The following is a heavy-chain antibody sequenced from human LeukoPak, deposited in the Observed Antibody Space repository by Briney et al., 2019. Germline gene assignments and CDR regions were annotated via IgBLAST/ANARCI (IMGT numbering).Heavy chain of an antibody. V-gene: IGHV4-4*08. CDR1: GGSICSDY. Sequence: SETLSLTCTVSGGSICSDYWTWIRRPPGKRLEWIVYIFSSGSTNSNPSPTSRVTISIDTSKNQFSPNLSSVSGADTAVYYCVRRTFLRRANYYYNFFDYWAQGILVTVSS. D-gene: IGHD4/OR15-4a*01. CDR2: IFSSGST. J-gene: IGHJ4*02. CDR3: VRRTFLRRANYYYNFFDY.